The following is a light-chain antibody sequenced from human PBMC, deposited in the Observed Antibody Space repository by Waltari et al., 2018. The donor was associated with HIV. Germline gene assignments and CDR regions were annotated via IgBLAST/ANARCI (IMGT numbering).Light chain of an antibody. CDR2: INH. CDR3: QSYDRSLSVV. J-gene: IGLJ2*01. Sequence: QSVLTQPPSVSGAPGQRASISCTGSSSNIGAGYDVHRYQQLPRTAPKLPVLINHNRPSGVPDRFSGSKSGTSASLAITGLQPEDEAHYYCQSYDRSLSVVFGGGTKLTVL. V-gene: IGLV1-40*01. CDR1: SSNIGAGYD.